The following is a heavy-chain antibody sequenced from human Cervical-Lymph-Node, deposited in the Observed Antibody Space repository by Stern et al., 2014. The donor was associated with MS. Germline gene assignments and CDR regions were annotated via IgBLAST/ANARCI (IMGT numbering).Heavy chain of an antibody. CDR3: ARDFTVAGSFDY. V-gene: IGHV4-30-4*01. Sequence: QLQLQESGPELVKPSQSLSLTCTVSGGSISSGDYYWSWIRQPPGKGLEGIGYIDHSETTYYNPSLKSRLTIAIDTSKNQFSLRLTSVTAEDTAVYYCARDFTVAGSFDYWGQGTLVTVSS. J-gene: IGHJ4*02. D-gene: IGHD6-19*01. CDR2: IDHSETT. CDR1: GGSISSGDYY.